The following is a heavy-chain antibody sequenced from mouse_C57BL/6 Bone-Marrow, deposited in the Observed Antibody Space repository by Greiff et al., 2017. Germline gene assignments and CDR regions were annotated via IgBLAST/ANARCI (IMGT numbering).Heavy chain of an antibody. V-gene: IGHV1-64*01. CDR2: IHPNSGST. J-gene: IGHJ2*01. D-gene: IGHD1-1*02. Sequence: QVQLQQPGAELVKPGASVKLSCKASGYTFTSYWMHWVKQRPGQGLEWIGMIHPNSGSTNYNEKFKSKATLTVDKSSSTAYMQLSSLTSEDSAVYYCARRSPYGPGDWFDYWGQGTTLTVSS. CDR3: ARRSPYGPGDWFDY. CDR1: GYTFTSYW.